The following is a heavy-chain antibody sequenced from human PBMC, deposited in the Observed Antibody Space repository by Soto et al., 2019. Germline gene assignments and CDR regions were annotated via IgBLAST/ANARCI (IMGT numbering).Heavy chain of an antibody. V-gene: IGHV2-5*02. Sequence: QSTLKKSGPTLVKPTQTLTLTCTLSGFSLSTSGVGVGWIRQSPGKALEWLALIYWDDDKRYSPSLKRRLTITKDSSKNQVVLTMTNMDPVDKATYYCARIYCSGGSCYGNYFDYWGQGTLVTVSS. D-gene: IGHD2-15*01. CDR2: IYWDDDK. CDR1: GFSLSTSGVG. J-gene: IGHJ4*02. CDR3: ARIYCSGGSCYGNYFDY.